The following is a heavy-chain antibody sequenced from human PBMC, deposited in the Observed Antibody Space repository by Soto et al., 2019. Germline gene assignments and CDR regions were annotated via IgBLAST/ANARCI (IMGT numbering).Heavy chain of an antibody. D-gene: IGHD3-3*01. Sequence: QVQLVQSGAEVKKPGSSVKVSCKASGGTFSSYAISWARQAPGQGLEWMGGIIPIFGTANYAQKFQGRVTITADESTSTAYMELSSLRSEDTAVYYCATTLYYDFWSRQRNFLGYWGQGTLVTVSS. V-gene: IGHV1-69*01. CDR2: IIPIFGTA. J-gene: IGHJ4*02. CDR1: GGTFSSYA. CDR3: ATTLYYDFWSRQRNFLGY.